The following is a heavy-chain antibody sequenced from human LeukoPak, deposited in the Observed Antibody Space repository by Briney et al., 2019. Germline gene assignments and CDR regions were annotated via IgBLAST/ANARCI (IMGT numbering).Heavy chain of an antibody. Sequence: GGSLRLSCEASGFTFTTYSMTWVRQAPGKGLEWVSTISSGSSAIFSADALKGRFTISRDDAKNLMYLDMNSLRAEDTAVYYCARGHTAVTRHFDFWGQGTLVTVSS. V-gene: IGHV3-21*01. CDR1: GFTFTTYS. D-gene: IGHD4-17*01. CDR3: ARGHTAVTRHFDF. CDR2: ISSGSSAI. J-gene: IGHJ4*02.